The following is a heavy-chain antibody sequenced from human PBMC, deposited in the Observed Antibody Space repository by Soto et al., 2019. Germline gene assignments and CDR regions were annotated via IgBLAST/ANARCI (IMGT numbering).Heavy chain of an antibody. Sequence: ASVKVSCKASGYSSTNYVIIWVRQAPGQGLEWMGWISANNGHTNYAQKLKGRLTMTTDTSTNTAYMELRTLRSDDTAVYYCATSANCISSTCTRGGPYSYYYGMDVWGRGTTVTVSS. CDR2: ISANNGHT. J-gene: IGHJ6*02. CDR3: ATSANCISSTCTRGGPYSYYYGMDV. V-gene: IGHV1-18*01. CDR1: GYSSTNYV. D-gene: IGHD2-2*01.